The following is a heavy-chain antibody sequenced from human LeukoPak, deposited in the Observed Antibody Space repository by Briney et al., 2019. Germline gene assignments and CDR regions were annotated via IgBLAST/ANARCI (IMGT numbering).Heavy chain of an antibody. CDR3: ARDGDIVANTYYFDY. CDR1: GYTFTGYY. J-gene: IGHJ4*02. Sequence: ASVKVSCKASGYTFTGYYMHWVRQAPGQGLEWMGWINPNNGGTNYAQKFQGRVTMTRDTSISTAYMELSRLRSDDTAVYYCARDGDIVANTYYFDYWGQGTLVTVSS. V-gene: IGHV1-2*02. D-gene: IGHD5-12*01. CDR2: INPNNGGT.